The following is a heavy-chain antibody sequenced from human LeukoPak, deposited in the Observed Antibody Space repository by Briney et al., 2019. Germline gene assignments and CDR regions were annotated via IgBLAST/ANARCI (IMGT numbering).Heavy chain of an antibody. CDR3: ARDHGYSYGYAYYYYMDV. CDR1: GGSISSGSYY. V-gene: IGHV4-61*02. Sequence: SETLSLTCTVSGGSISSGSYYWSWIRQPAGKGLEWIGRIYTSGSTNYNPSLRSRVTISVDTSKNQFSLKLSSVTAADTAVYYCARDHGYSYGYAYYYYMDVWGKGTTVTISS. CDR2: IYTSGST. J-gene: IGHJ6*03. D-gene: IGHD5-18*01.